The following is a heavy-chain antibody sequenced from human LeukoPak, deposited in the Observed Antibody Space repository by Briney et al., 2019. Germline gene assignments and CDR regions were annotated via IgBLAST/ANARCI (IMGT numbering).Heavy chain of an antibody. CDR1: GYTFTSYY. V-gene: IGHV1-46*01. CDR3: ASREDTAMVRYYYYYYMDV. Sequence: ASVKVSCKASGYTFTSYYMHWVRQAPGQGLEWMGIINPSGGSTSYAQKFQGRVTMTRDMSTSTVYMELSSLRSEDTAVYYCASREDTAMVRYYYYYYMDVWGKGTTVTVSS. CDR2: INPSGGST. D-gene: IGHD5-18*01. J-gene: IGHJ6*03.